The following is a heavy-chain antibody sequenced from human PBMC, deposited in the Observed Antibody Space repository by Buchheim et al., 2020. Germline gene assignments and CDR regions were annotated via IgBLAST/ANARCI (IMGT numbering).Heavy chain of an antibody. CDR1: GASISSSTYY. CDR3: ARLTDY. V-gene: IGHV4-39*01. CDR2: IYYSGNT. J-gene: IGHJ4*02. Sequence: QLQLQESGPGLVKPSETLSLTCSVSGASISSSTYYWGWIRQPPGKGLEWIASIYYSGNTYYNPSLKSRVTISVDPSHNQFSLMLSSVTAADTAVYYCARLTDYWGQGTL.